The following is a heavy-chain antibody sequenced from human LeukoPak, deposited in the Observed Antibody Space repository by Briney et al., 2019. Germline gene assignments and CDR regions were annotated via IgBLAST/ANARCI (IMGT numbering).Heavy chain of an antibody. CDR1: GFTVSSSY. V-gene: IGHV3-53*01. Sequence: GGSLRLSCAASGFTVSSSYMTWVRQAPGKRLEWVSVIYSGGNTYYADSVKGRFTFSRDNSRNTIYLQMNNLRAEDTAIYYCVRRANTHWGLVSWGEGTLVTVSS. D-gene: IGHD7-27*01. J-gene: IGHJ5*02. CDR3: VRRANTHWGLVS. CDR2: IYSGGNT.